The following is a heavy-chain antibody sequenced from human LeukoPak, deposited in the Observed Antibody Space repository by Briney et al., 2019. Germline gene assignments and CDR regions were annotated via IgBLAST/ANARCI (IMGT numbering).Heavy chain of an antibody. CDR3: ARVGTQTLHGMVV. D-gene: IGHD3-10*01. J-gene: IGHJ6*02. Sequence: GGSLRLSCAASGFTFSDYYMSWIRQAPGKGLEWVSYISSSSSYTNYADSVKGRFTISRDNAKNSLYLQMNSLRAEDTAVYYCARVGTQTLHGMVVWGQGTTVTVSS. CDR2: ISSSSSYT. CDR1: GFTFSDYY. V-gene: IGHV3-11*05.